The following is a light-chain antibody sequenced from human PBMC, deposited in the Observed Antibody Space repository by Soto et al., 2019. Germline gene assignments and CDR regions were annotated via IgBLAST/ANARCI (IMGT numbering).Light chain of an antibody. CDR3: QQRSNWPPIFT. CDR2: DAS. CDR1: QSVGSS. J-gene: IGKJ3*01. Sequence: EIVLTQSPGTLSLSPGERATLSCRASQSVGSSLAWYQQKPGQAPRLLIYDASKRATDIPARFSGSGSGTDFTLTIGSLEPEDFAVYYCQQRSNWPPIFTFGPGTKVDIK. V-gene: IGKV3-11*01.